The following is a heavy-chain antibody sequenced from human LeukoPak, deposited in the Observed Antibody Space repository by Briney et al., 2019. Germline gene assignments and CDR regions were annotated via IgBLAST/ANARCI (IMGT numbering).Heavy chain of an antibody. Sequence: PSETLSLTCTVSGGSISSYYWSWIRQPPGKGLEWIGYIYYSGSTNYNPSLKSRVTISVDTSKNQFSLKLSSVTAADTAVYYCARVFYDILTGYSGGFDPWGQGTLVTVSS. J-gene: IGHJ5*02. CDR3: ARVFYDILTGYSGGFDP. V-gene: IGHV4-59*12. CDR2: IYYSGST. CDR1: GGSISSYY. D-gene: IGHD3-9*01.